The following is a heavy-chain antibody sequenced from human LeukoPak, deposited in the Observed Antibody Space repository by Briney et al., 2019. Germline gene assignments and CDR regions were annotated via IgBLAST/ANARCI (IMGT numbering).Heavy chain of an antibody. CDR1: GFTFSSYG. CDR2: IRYDGSNK. Sequence: PGGSLRLSCAASGFTFSSYGMHWARQAPGKGLEWVAFIRYDGSNKYYADSVKGRFTISRDNAKNSLYLQMNSLRAEDTAVYYCAKGDCSSTNCYPDYWGQGTLVTVSS. D-gene: IGHD2-2*01. CDR3: AKGDCSSTNCYPDY. V-gene: IGHV3-30*02. J-gene: IGHJ4*02.